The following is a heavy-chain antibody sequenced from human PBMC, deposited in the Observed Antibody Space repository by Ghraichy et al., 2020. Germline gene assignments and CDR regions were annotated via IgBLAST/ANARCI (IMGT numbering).Heavy chain of an antibody. D-gene: IGHD3-10*01. CDR2: VYYSGTT. CDR1: GGSISSYY. Sequence: SETMSLTCTVSGGSISSYYWSWIRQTPGKGLELIGYVYYSGTTNYNPSLKSRVTISLDTSKNQFSLKLSSVTAAATAVYYCAGGSGKTPGYWCQGTLVTVSS. CDR3: AGGSGKTPGY. V-gene: IGHV4-59*08. J-gene: IGHJ4*02.